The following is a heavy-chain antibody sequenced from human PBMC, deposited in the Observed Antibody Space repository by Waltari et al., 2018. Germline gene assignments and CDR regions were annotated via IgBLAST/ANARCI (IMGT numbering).Heavy chain of an antibody. V-gene: IGHV1-69*05. CDR2: SSPMLGTA. J-gene: IGHJ3*02. CDR1: GGSFSTHA. Sequence: QVQLVQSGAELKKPGSSVKVSCKVSGGSFSTHAITWVRQATGQGLEWMGGSSPMLGTANDAQKIQDRVTINTDESMTTADMHLSSLTSDDTAVYYCARGGLYGQQLLESAFEIWGQGTKVTVSS. CDR3: ARGGLYGQQLLESAFEI. D-gene: IGHD6-13*01.